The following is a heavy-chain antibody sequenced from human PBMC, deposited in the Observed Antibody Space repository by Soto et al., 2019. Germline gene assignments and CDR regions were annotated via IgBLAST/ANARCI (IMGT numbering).Heavy chain of an antibody. CDR3: ASRLLYCSGGSCYSGGDAFDI. CDR2: IYYSGST. J-gene: IGHJ3*02. V-gene: IGHV4-39*01. D-gene: IGHD2-15*01. Sequence: ASETLSLTCTVSGGSISSSSYYWGWIRQPPGKGLEWIGSIYYSGSTYYNPSLKSRVTISVDTSKNQFSLKLSSVTAADTAVYYCASRLLYCSGGSCYSGGDAFDIWGQGTMVTVSS. CDR1: GGSISSSSYY.